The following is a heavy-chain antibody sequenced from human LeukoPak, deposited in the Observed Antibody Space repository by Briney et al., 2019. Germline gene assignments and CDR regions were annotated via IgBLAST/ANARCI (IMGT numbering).Heavy chain of an antibody. CDR3: ATTPITIFGVAYFYMDV. CDR2: IYYSGST. J-gene: IGHJ6*03. D-gene: IGHD3-3*01. CDR1: GGSISSYY. Sequence: SETLSLTCTVSGGSISSYYWSWIRQPPGKGLEWIGYIYYSGSTNYNPSLKSRVTISVDTSKNQFSLKLSSVTAADTAVYYCATTPITIFGVAYFYMDVWGKGPTVTVSS. V-gene: IGHV4-59*01.